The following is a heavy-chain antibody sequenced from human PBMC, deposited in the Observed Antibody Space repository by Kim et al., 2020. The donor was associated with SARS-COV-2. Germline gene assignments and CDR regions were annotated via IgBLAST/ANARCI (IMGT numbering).Heavy chain of an antibody. Sequence: GGSLRLSCATSGFTFSRFAMNWFRQAPGKGLEWVSAIGGSGGTTYYAESVKDRFTISRDNSKNTVFLQMRSLRVEDTAVYYCAKVVSGADVGPMSFVSWG. J-gene: IGHJ5*01. V-gene: IGHV3-23*01. CDR2: IGGSGGTT. CDR3: AKVVSGADVGPMSFVS. CDR1: GFTFSRFA. D-gene: IGHD1-26*01.